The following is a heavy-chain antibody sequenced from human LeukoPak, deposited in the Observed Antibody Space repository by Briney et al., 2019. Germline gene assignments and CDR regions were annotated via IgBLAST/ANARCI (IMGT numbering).Heavy chain of an antibody. Sequence: GGSLRLSCAASRFTFNDYGMSWVRQAPGKGLEWVSSINWNGDSTVYTDSVKGRFTISRDNAKNSLYLQMNSLRAEDTAVYYCARALYDSSGYYSHFDYWGQGTLVTVSS. CDR1: RFTFNDYG. J-gene: IGHJ4*02. CDR2: INWNGDST. CDR3: ARALYDSSGYYSHFDY. D-gene: IGHD3-22*01. V-gene: IGHV3-20*04.